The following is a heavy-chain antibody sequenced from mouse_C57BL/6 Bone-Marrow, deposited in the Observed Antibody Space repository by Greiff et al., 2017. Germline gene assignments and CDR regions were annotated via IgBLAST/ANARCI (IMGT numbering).Heavy chain of an antibody. CDR2: IDPETGGT. CDR3: TRGYFDY. V-gene: IGHV1-15*01. Sequence: LQESGAELVRPGASVTLSCKASGYTFTDYEMHWVKQTPVHGLEWIGAIDPETGGTAYNQKFKGKAILTADKSSSTAYMELRSLTSEDSAVYYCTRGYFDYWGQGTTLTVSS. CDR1: GYTFTDYE. J-gene: IGHJ2*01.